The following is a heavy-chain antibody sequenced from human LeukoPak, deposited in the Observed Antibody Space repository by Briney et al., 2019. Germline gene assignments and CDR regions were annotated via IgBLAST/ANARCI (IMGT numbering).Heavy chain of an antibody. CDR3: AKELHGSGNYAFDY. D-gene: IGHD3-10*01. V-gene: IGHV3-23*01. CDR1: GFTFSSCA. Sequence: GGSLRLSCAASGFTFSSCALSWVRQAPGKGLEWVSTVSVNGGTTYYADSVKGRFTISRNNSKNTLYLQMNSLRAEDTAVYFCAKELHGSGNYAFDYWGQGTLVTVSS. J-gene: IGHJ4*02. CDR2: VSVNGGTT.